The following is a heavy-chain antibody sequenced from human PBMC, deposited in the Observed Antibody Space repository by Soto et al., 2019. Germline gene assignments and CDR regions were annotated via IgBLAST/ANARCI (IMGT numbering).Heavy chain of an antibody. CDR2: ITGSGGST. J-gene: IGHJ4*02. Sequence: GSLRLSCAASVFTFSSYAMSWVRQAPGKGLEWVSAITGSGGSTYYADSVKGRFTISRDNTKNTLYLQMNSLRAEDTAVYYGAKGGYSSGTFDYWGKGTMLTVSS. CDR1: VFTFSSYA. V-gene: IGHV3-23*01. D-gene: IGHD6-19*01. CDR3: AKGGYSSGTFDY.